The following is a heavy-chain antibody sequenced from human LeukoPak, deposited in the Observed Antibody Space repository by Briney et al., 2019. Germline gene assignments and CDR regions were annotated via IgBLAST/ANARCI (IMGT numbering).Heavy chain of an antibody. V-gene: IGHV1-46*01. CDR3: ARGEGTIFGVVINGAWFDP. J-gene: IGHJ5*02. D-gene: IGHD3-3*01. CDR2: INPSGGST. Sequence: ASVKVSCKASGYTFTSYHMHWVRQAPGQGLEWMGIINPSGGSTSYAQKLQGRVTMTRDMSTSTVYMELSSLRSEDTAVYYCARGEGTIFGVVINGAWFDPWGQGTLVTVSS. CDR1: GYTFTSYH.